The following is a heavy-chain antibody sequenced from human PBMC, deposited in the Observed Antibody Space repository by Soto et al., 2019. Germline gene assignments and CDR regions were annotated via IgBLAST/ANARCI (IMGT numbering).Heavy chain of an antibody. J-gene: IGHJ4*02. CDR1: GFSLSTFA. Sequence: GGSLRLSCVVSGFSLSTFAMSWVRQAPGKGLEWVSAISYGGGTTYYADSVKGRFTISRDNSKNTLYLQMNSLRAEDTAVYYCAKNPRYYYDSTGYHFDYWGQGTLVTVSS. D-gene: IGHD3-22*01. CDR2: ISYGGGTT. CDR3: AKNPRYYYDSTGYHFDY. V-gene: IGHV3-23*01.